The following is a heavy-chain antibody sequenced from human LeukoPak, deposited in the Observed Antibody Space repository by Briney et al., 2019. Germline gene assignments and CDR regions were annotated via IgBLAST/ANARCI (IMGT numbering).Heavy chain of an antibody. CDR1: GGTFSSYA. Sequence: ASVKVSCKASGGTFSSYAISWVRQAPGQGLEWMGRIIPILGIANYAQKFQGRVTITADKSTSTAYMELSSLRSEDTAVYYCARVRRALSSSDYWGQGTLVTVSS. D-gene: IGHD6-13*01. CDR3: ARVRRALSSSDY. V-gene: IGHV1-69*04. CDR2: IIPILGIA. J-gene: IGHJ4*02.